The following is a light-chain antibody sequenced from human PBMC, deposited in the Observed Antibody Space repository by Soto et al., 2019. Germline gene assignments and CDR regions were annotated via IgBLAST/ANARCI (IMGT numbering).Light chain of an antibody. J-gene: IGKJ1*01. Sequence: EIVMTQSPAPPSVSPGERATLSYRASQSVSSNLAWYQPKPGKAPRLLIYGASTRAAGIPDRLSGSGSGTVFTLPISRLQPEDFAVYYCQQYGSSGTFGQGTKVDIK. V-gene: IGKV3D-15*01. CDR1: QSVSSN. CDR2: GAS. CDR3: QQYGSSGT.